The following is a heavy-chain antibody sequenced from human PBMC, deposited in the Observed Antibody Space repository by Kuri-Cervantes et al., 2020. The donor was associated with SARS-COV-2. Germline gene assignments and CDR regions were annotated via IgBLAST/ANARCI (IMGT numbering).Heavy chain of an antibody. D-gene: IGHD3-22*01. CDR1: GFTFDDYA. CDR3: ARDPYDSSGVSLDDAFDI. V-gene: IGHV3-9*01. CDR2: ISWNSGSI. Sequence: GGSLRLSCAASGFTFDDYAMHWVRQAPGKGLEWVSGISWNSGSIGYADSVKGRFTISRDNAKNSLYLQMNSLRAEDTAVYYCARDPYDSSGVSLDDAFDIWGQGTMVTVSS. J-gene: IGHJ3*02.